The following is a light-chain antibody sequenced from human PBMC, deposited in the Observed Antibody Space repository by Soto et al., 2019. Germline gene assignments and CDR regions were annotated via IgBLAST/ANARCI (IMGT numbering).Light chain of an antibody. CDR2: DAS. CDR3: QQFNNYPIT. V-gene: IGKV1D-13*01. J-gene: IGKJ5*01. CDR1: QGISRA. Sequence: AIQLTQSPSSLSASVGDRVTITCRASQGISRALAWYQQKPGKPPKLLIFDASSLESGVPSRFSGSGSGTDFTLTISSLQPEDFATDYCQQFNNYPITFGQGTRLEIK.